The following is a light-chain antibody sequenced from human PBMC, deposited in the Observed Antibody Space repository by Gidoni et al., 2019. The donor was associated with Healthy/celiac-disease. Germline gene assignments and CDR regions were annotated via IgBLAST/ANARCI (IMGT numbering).Light chain of an antibody. CDR2: EVS. CDR3: CSYAGSSTYV. CDR1: SSDVGSYNL. J-gene: IGLJ1*01. Sequence: QSALTQPASVSGSPGQSITISCTGTSSDVGSYNLVSWYPQHPGKAPKLMIYEVSKRPSWVSNRFSGSKSGNTASLTISGLQAEDEADYYCCSYAGSSTYVFGTGTKVTVL. V-gene: IGLV2-23*02.